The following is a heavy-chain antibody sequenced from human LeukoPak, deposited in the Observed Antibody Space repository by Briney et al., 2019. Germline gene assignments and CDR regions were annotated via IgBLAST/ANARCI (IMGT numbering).Heavy chain of an antibody. J-gene: IGHJ4*02. CDR3: AALDHGHDY. Sequence: PGGSLRLSCAASGFSFSSYWMTWVRQAPGKGLEWVANIKQDGSEKYYVDSVKGRFTISRDNAKSSLYLQMSSLRAEDTAVYYCAALDHGHDYWGQGTLVTVSS. CDR2: IKQDGSEK. CDR1: GFSFSSYW. V-gene: IGHV3-7*01.